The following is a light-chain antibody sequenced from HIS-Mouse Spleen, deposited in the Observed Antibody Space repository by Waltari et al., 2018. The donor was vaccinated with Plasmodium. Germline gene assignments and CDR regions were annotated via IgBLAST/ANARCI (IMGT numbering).Light chain of an antibody. V-gene: IGKV3-15*01. CDR3: QQYNNWSFT. CDR1: QSVSSN. J-gene: IGKJ3*01. Sequence: EIVMTQSPATLSVSPGERATLSCRASQSVSSNLAWYQQKPGHAPRLLIYGASTRATGIPARFSGSGSGTEFTLTISSLQSEDFAVYYFQQYNNWSFTFGPGTKVDIK. CDR2: GAS.